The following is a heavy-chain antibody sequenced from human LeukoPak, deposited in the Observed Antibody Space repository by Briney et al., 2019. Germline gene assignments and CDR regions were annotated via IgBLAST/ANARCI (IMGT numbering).Heavy chain of an antibody. Sequence: NTSETLSLTCTVSGGPISSYYWSWIRQPPGKGLEWIGYINYSGSTNYNPSLKSRLTISVDTSKNQFSLKLSSVTAADTAVYYCARAGVWPIAKFDYWGQGTLVTVSS. J-gene: IGHJ4*02. CDR3: ARAGVWPIAKFDY. CDR2: INYSGST. CDR1: GGPISSYY. D-gene: IGHD1-26*01. V-gene: IGHV4-59*01.